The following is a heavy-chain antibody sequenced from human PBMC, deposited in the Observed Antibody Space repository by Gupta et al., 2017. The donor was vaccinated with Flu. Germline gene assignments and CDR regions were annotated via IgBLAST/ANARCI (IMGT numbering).Heavy chain of an antibody. Sequence: EVQLLESGGGLVQPGGSLRLSCAASGFTFSSYAMSWVLHAPGKGLEWVSAISGSGGRTYYADSVKGRFTISRDNSKNTLYLQMNSLRAEDTAVYYCAKGGYGDYVPYYFDYWGQGTLVTVSS. CDR3: AKGGYGDYVPYYFDY. J-gene: IGHJ4*02. D-gene: IGHD4-17*01. CDR2: ISGSGGRT. V-gene: IGHV3-23*01. CDR1: GFTFSSYA.